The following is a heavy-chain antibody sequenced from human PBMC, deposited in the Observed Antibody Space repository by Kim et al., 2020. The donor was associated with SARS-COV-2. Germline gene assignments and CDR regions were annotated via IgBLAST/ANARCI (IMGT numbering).Heavy chain of an antibody. CDR3: ARDQDDFWSGYPDY. Sequence: AQKFQGRVTMTRDTSISTAYMELSRLRSDDTAVYYCARDQDDFWSGYPDYWGQGTLVTVSS. J-gene: IGHJ4*02. V-gene: IGHV1-2*02. D-gene: IGHD3-3*01.